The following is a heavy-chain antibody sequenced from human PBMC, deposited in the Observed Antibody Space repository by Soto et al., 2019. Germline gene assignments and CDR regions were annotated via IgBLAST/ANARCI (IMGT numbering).Heavy chain of an antibody. CDR1: GFTFTNAW. J-gene: IGHJ4*02. D-gene: IGHD2-21*02. CDR2: IKSKTDGETT. Sequence: EVQLVESGGGLVKPGGSLTLSCAASGFTFTNAWMSWVRQAPGKGLEWVGRIKSKTDGETTDFAAPVKGRFPISRDDSKKTIYLELNSLQIEDTAIYYCTLHIVVVTSIHNYFNHWRQGTLVTVSS. V-gene: IGHV3-15*01. CDR3: TLHIVVVTSIHNYFNH.